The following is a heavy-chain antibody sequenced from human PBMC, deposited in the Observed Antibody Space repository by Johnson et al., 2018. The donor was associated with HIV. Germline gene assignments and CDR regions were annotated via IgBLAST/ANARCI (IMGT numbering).Heavy chain of an antibody. CDR2: ISYTT. CDR3: TGVSFGEGAFDI. Sequence: VQLVESGGGLVQPGGSLRLSCAASGFTFSSYAMSWVRQAPGKGLEWVSAISYTTDYAASVKGRFTISRDDSQNSLYLQMNSRKTEDTAVYYCTGVSFGEGAFDIWGHGTMVTVSS. CDR1: GFTFSSYA. D-gene: IGHD3-10*01. V-gene: IGHV3-23*04. J-gene: IGHJ3*02.